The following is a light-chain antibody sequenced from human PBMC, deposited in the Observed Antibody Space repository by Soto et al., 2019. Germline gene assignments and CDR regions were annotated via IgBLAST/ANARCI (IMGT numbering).Light chain of an antibody. CDR2: EVT. V-gene: IGLV2-14*01. CDR3: SSFTNSGTHV. J-gene: IGLJ1*01. CDR1: SSDVGGYNY. Sequence: QSALTQPASVSGSPGQSVTISCTGSSSDVGGYNYVSWYQQYPGKVPKLMIYEVTNRPSGVSIRFSGSKSGNTASLTISGLLAEEEDAYFCSSFTNSGTHVLGTGTKVTVL.